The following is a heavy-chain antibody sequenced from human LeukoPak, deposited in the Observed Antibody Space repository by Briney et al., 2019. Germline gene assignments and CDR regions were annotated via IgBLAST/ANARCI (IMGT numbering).Heavy chain of an antibody. D-gene: IGHD1-14*01. CDR2: IYYSGNT. CDR1: GGSISSSSFY. V-gene: IGHV4-39*01. CDR3: ARLNQGNRFDY. J-gene: IGHJ4*02. Sequence: PSEPLSLTCTVSGGSISSSSFYWGWIRQPPGKGLEWIGSIYYSGNTYYNPSLKSRVTISVDTSKNQFSLKLSSVTAADTAVYYCARLNQGNRFDYWGQGTLVTVYS.